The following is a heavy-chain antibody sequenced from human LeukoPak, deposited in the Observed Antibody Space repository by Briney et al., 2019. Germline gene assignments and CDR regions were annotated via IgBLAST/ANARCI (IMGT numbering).Heavy chain of an antibody. D-gene: IGHD6-13*01. CDR3: AKVAKIAAQRDY. Sequence: PGGSLRLSCAASGFTFSSYGMHWVRQAPGKGLEWVAFIRYDGSNKYYADSVKGRFTISRDNSKNTLYLQMNSLRAEDAAVYYCAKVAKIAAQRDYWGQGTLVTVSS. V-gene: IGHV3-30*02. CDR2: IRYDGSNK. J-gene: IGHJ4*02. CDR1: GFTFSSYG.